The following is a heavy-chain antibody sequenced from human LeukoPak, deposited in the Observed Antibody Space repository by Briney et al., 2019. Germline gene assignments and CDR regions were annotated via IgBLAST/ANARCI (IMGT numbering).Heavy chain of an antibody. J-gene: IGHJ4*02. D-gene: IGHD3-10*01. CDR3: ARDGLGSYDF. Sequence: GGSLRLSCAASGFDFSDYTINWVRQAPGKGLEWVSSISSNGRYIYYADSVKGRLTISRDNAKNPVYLQMNSLRAEDTAVYYCARDGLGSYDFRGQGTLVTVSS. CDR2: ISSNGRYI. CDR1: GFDFSDYT. V-gene: IGHV3-21*01.